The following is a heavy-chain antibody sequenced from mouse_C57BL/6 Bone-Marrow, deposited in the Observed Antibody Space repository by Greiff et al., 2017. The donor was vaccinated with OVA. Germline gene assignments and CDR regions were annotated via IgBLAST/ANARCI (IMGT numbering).Heavy chain of an antibody. CDR1: GYTFTSYW. Sequence: QVQLQQSGAELVKPGASVKMSCKASGYTFTSYWITWVKQRPGQGLEWLGDIYPGSGSTNYNEKFKSKATLTVDTSSSTAYMQLSSLTSEDSAVYYCARERYDYDGDFDYWGQGTTLTVSS. CDR3: ARERYDYDGDFDY. D-gene: IGHD2-4*01. J-gene: IGHJ2*01. V-gene: IGHV1-55*01. CDR2: IYPGSGST.